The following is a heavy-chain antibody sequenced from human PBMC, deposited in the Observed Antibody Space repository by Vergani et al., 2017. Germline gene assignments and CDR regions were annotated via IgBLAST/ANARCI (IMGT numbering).Heavy chain of an antibody. D-gene: IGHD2-2*01. Sequence: EVQLVESGGGLVQPGRSLRLSCAASGFTFDDYAMHWVRQAPGKGLEWVSGISWNSGSIGYADSLKGRFTISRDNAKNSLYLQMNSLRAEDTALYYCAKDIDIVVVPAAPVGNAFDIWGQGTMVTVSS. J-gene: IGHJ3*02. CDR3: AKDIDIVVVPAAPVGNAFDI. V-gene: IGHV3-9*01. CDR2: ISWNSGSI. CDR1: GFTFDDYA.